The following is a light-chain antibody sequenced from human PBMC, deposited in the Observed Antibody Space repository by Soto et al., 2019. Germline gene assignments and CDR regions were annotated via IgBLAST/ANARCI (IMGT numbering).Light chain of an antibody. CDR2: DNN. V-gene: IGLV1-51*01. Sequence: QSVLTQPPSVSAAPGQTVTISCFGSSSNIGNNYVSWYQQLPGTAPKLLIYDNNKRPSGIPDRFSGSKSGTSATLGITGLQTGDEADYYCGTWDSSLSANGVFGGGTKLTVL. CDR1: SSNIGNNY. CDR3: GTWDSSLSANGV. J-gene: IGLJ3*02.